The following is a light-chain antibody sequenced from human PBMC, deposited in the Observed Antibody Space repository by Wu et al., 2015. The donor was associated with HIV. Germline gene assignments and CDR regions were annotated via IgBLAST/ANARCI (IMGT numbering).Light chain of an antibody. CDR2: KAS. Sequence: DIQMTQSPSTLSASVGDTVSITCRASQSISEWLAWYQQKPGKAPKLLIYKASGLQSGVPSRFSGSGSGTQFTLAISSLQPDDFANYYCQQYHSHPGTFGQGTKVEI. V-gene: IGKV1-5*03. J-gene: IGKJ2*01. CDR3: QQYHSHPGT. CDR1: QSISEW.